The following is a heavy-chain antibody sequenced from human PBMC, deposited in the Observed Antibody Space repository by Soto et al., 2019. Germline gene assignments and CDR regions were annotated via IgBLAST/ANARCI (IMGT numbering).Heavy chain of an antibody. V-gene: IGHV4-39*01. D-gene: IGHD6-13*01. CDR3: ARRRSSSWTDASFFDY. J-gene: IGHJ4*02. Sequence: SETLSLTCTASGGSISSSSYYWGWIRQPPGKGLEWIGSIYYSGSIYYNPSLKSRVTISVDTSKNQFSLKLSSVTAADTAVYYCARRRSSSWTDASFFDYWGQGTLVTVSS. CDR2: IYYSGSI. CDR1: GGSISSSSYY.